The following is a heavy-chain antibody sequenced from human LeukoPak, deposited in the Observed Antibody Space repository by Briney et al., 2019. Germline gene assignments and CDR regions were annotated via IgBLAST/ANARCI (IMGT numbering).Heavy chain of an antibody. D-gene: IGHD3-9*01. V-gene: IGHV3-15*01. CDR1: GFTFSNAW. CDR2: FKSKTDGGTT. Sequence: GGSLRLSCAASGFTFSNAWMSWVRQAPGKGREWVGRFKSKTDGGTTDYAAPVKGRFTISRDDSKNTLYLQMNSLKTEDTAVYYCTTDLRYFDWLFSNYFDYWGQGTLVTVSS. CDR3: TTDLRYFDWLFSNYFDY. J-gene: IGHJ4*02.